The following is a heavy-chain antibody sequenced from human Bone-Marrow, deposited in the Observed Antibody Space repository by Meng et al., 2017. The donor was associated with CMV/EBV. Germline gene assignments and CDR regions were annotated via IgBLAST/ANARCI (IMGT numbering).Heavy chain of an antibody. CDR2: ISSSGSTI. J-gene: IGHJ6*02. CDR1: GFTHRDYY. Sequence: GESLKIYCPSSGFTHRDYYMSWIRQAPGKGLEWVSYISSSGSTIYHADSVKGRFTISRDNAKNPLYLQMNSLRAEDTAVYYCARDQLYSSRAYYYYYGMDVWGQGTTVTVSS. D-gene: IGHD6-13*01. CDR3: ARDQLYSSRAYYYYYGMDV. V-gene: IGHV3-11*04.